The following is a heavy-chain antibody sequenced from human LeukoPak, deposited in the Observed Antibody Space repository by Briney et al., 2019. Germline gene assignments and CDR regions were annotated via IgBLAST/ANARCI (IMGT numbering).Heavy chain of an antibody. Sequence: PGGSLRLAWVASGFPFSRYWMTGGRQAPGKGVEWVANIKQDGSKKSYVDSVKGGLTISRDNAKNSLYLQMNRLRAEDTAIYYCTRVGYIDEGIDYWGQGILVTVSS. CDR3: TRVGYIDEGIDY. CDR2: IKQDGSKK. V-gene: IGHV3-7*04. D-gene: IGHD5-24*01. J-gene: IGHJ4*02. CDR1: GFPFSRYW.